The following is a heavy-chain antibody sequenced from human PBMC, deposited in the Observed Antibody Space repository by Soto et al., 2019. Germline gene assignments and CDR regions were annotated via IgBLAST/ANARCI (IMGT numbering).Heavy chain of an antibody. D-gene: IGHD4-17*01. CDR2: ISYDGSNK. V-gene: IGHV3-30-3*01. J-gene: IGHJ4*02. Sequence: XGSLKLSCAAAGFTFSSYAMRWVRQAPGKGLEWVAVISYDGSNKYYADSVKGRFTISRDNSKNTLYLQMNSLRAEDTAVYYCARDLVGDYSHWGQGTLVTVSS. CDR1: GFTFSSYA. CDR3: ARDLVGDYSH.